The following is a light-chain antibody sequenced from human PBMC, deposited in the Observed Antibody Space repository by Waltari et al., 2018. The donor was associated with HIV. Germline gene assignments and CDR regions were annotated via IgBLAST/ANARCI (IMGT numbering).Light chain of an antibody. V-gene: IGLV1-44*01. CDR1: SANLGNNA. J-gene: IGLJ3*02. CDR3: ATWDDSLYGM. CDR2: MNN. Sequence: QSVFTHPPSPSGTPGQTVVSSCSGNSANLGNNAVTWYQVLPRSAPRLLIYMNNYRPSGVPGRFSGSRSGTSASLAIHALQSEDEADYYWATWDDSLYGMFGGGTKLTV.